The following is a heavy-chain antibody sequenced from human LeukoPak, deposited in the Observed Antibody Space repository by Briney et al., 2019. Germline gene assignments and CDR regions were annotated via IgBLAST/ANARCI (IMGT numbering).Heavy chain of an antibody. CDR1: GFTLSDYW. CDR3: ARSFSGSREY. J-gene: IGHJ4*02. CDR2: INTNGGRT. V-gene: IGHV3-74*01. D-gene: IGHD5-24*01. Sequence: GESLKISCAASGFTLSDYWVHWVRQAPGKGLVWVSRINTNGGRTDYADFVKGRFTISRDNAKNTVSLQMNSLRAEDTAVYYCARSFSGSREYWGQGTRVTVSS.